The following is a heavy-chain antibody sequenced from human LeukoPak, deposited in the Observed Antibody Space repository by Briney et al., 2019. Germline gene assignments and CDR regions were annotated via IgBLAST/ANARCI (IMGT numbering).Heavy chain of an antibody. J-gene: IGHJ3*02. CDR3: ASPLRFLEWGDAFDI. CDR2: IIPIFGTA. Sequence: VASVKVSCKASGGTFSSYAISWVRQAPGQGLEWMGGIIPIFGTANYAQKFQGRVTITADESTSTAYMELSSLRSEDTAVYYCASPLRFLEWGDAFDIWGQGTMVTVSS. V-gene: IGHV1-69*13. CDR1: GGTFSSYA. D-gene: IGHD3-3*01.